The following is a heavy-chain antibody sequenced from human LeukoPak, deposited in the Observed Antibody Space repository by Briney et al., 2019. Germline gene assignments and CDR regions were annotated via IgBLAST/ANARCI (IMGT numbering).Heavy chain of an antibody. Sequence: SVKVSCKASGGTFSSYAISWVRQAPGQGLEWMGGIIPIFGTANYAQKFQGRVTITADESTSTAYMELSSLRSEDTAVYYCARVLRYYDILTGYYTETHFDYWGQGTLVTVSS. D-gene: IGHD3-9*01. CDR3: ARVLRYYDILTGYYTETHFDY. V-gene: IGHV1-69*13. CDR2: IIPIFGTA. J-gene: IGHJ4*02. CDR1: GGTFSSYA.